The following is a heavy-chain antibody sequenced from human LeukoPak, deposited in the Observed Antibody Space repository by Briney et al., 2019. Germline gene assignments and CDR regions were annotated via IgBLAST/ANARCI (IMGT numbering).Heavy chain of an antibody. V-gene: IGHV3-30*02. CDR3: ARDRLQFNDAFDI. CDR2: IRYDGNIK. D-gene: IGHD5-24*01. Sequence: GGSLRLSCGASGFTFSSYGMLWVRQSPGKGLEWVAFIRYDGNIKFYADSVKGRFTISRDNSKNTLYLQMNSLRAEDTAVYYCARDRLQFNDAFDIWGQGTMVTVSS. CDR1: GFTFSSYG. J-gene: IGHJ3*02.